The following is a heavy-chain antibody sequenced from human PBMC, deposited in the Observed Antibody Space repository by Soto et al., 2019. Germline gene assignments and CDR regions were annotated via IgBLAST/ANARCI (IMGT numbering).Heavy chain of an antibody. D-gene: IGHD6-19*01. CDR2: INHSGST. J-gene: IGHJ4*02. CDR3: ARRSGWYPFDY. Sequence: QVQLQQWGAGLLKPSETLSLTCAVYGGSFSGYYWSWIRQPPGKGLEWIGEINHSGSTNYNPSHKSRVTISVDTSKNQFSLKLSSVTAADTAVYYCARRSGWYPFDYWGQGTLVTVSS. CDR1: GGSFSGYY. V-gene: IGHV4-34*01.